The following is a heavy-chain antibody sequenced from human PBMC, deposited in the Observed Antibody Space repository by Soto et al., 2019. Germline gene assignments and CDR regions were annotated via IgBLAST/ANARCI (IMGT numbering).Heavy chain of an antibody. Sequence: QLQLQESGPGVVKPSETLSLTCTVSGDSIMSDDFYWGWIRQAPGRGLEWLGSVSYAGAVNYNPCLESHLTISVGTPNPQFYLKLTSVTAADTGVYYCARQGVVRSRTLDRVVNPDYWGQGTQFVVS. CDR1: GDSIMSDDFY. J-gene: IGHJ4*02. V-gene: IGHV4-39*01. D-gene: IGHD3-10*01. CDR2: VSYAGAV. CDR3: ARQGVVRSRTLDRVVNPDY.